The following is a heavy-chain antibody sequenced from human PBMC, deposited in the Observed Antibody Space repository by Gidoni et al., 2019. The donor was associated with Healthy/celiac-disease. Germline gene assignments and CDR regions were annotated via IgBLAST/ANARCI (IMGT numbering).Heavy chain of an antibody. D-gene: IGHD1-26*01. CDR3: ARGRPIYSGSYPFDY. CDR2: IYPGDSDT. J-gene: IGHJ4*02. V-gene: IGHV5-51*01. CDR1: GYIFTSYW. Sequence: EVQLVQSGAEVKKPGESLKISCTGSGYIFTSYWIGWVRQMPGKGLEWMGIIYPGDSDTRYSPSFQGQVTISADKSISTAYLQWSSLKASDTAMYYCARGRPIYSGSYPFDYWGQGTLVTVSS.